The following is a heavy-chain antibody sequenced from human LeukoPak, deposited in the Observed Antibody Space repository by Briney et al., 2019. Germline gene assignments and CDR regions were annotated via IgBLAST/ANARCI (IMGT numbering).Heavy chain of an antibody. CDR2: ISSSSPYI. J-gene: IGHJ5*02. CDR3: ARGGVPAAMGWLDP. D-gene: IGHD2-2*01. Sequence: GGSLRLSCAASGFTFSSYSMNWVRQAPGKGLEWVSSISSSSPYIYYVDSLRGRFTISRDNAKNSLYLQMNSLRAEDTAVYYCARGGVPAAMGWLDPWGQGTLVTVSS. V-gene: IGHV3-21*01. CDR1: GFTFSSYS.